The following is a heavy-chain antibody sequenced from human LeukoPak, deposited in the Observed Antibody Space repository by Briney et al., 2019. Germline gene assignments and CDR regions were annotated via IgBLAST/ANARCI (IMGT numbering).Heavy chain of an antibody. D-gene: IGHD6-13*01. CDR2: IYWNDDK. J-gene: IGHJ4*02. CDR1: GFSLNTSGVG. CDR3: AHRLTESYSTSWYFDY. V-gene: IGHV2-5*01. Sequence: SGPTLVKPTQTLTLTRTFSGFSLNTSGVGVGWFRQPPAKALEWLALIYWNDDKRYSPSLKSRLTITKDTSKNQVVLTVTNMDPVDTATYYCAHRLTESYSTSWYFDYWGQGALVTVSS.